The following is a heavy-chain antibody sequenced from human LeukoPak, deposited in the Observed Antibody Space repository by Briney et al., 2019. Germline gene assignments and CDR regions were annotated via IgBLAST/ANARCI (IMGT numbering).Heavy chain of an antibody. V-gene: IGHV1-69*01. J-gene: IGHJ5*02. D-gene: IGHD1-1*01. CDR1: GGTFSSYA. CDR2: VLPIFGTA. CDR3: ARVRPSWFDP. Sequence: SVKVSCEASGGTFSSYAISWVRQAPGQGLGWMGGVLPIFGTANSAQKFQGRVTITADESTSTAYMELSSLRSEDTAVYYCARVRPSWFDPWGQGTLVTVSS.